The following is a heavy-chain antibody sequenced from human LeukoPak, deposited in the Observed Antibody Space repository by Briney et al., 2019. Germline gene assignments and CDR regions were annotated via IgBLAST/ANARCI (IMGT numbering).Heavy chain of an antibody. CDR3: AREGDIVVVPAAWGFDP. D-gene: IGHD2-2*01. Sequence: SETLSLSCAVPGGSTSCGSFCWSWIRQHPGKGLEWIGYIYYSGSTYYNPSLKSLVTIAVDTSKNQFSLKLSSVTAADTAVYYCAREGDIVVVPAAWGFDPWGQGTLVTVSS. J-gene: IGHJ5*02. V-gene: IGHV4-31*01. CDR2: IYYSGST. CDR1: GGSTSCGSFC.